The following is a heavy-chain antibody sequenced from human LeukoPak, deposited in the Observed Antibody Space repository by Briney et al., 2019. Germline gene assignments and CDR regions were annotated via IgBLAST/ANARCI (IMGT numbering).Heavy chain of an antibody. Sequence: ASVKVSCKASGYTFTGYYMHWVRQAPGQGLEWMGWINPNSGGTNYAQKFQGRVTMTRDTSISTAYMELSSLRSEDTAVYYCAQKTGYYYGMDVWGQGTTVTVSS. CDR1: GYTFTGYY. CDR3: AQKTGYYYGMDV. D-gene: IGHD3-9*01. V-gene: IGHV1-2*02. J-gene: IGHJ6*02. CDR2: INPNSGGT.